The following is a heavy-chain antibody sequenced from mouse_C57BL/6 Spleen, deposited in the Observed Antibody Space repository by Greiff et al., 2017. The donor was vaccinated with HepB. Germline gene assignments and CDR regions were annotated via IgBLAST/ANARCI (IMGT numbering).Heavy chain of an antibody. CDR3: ARDDSSFDY. CDR1: GFKFKDYY. CDR2: IDPEDGET. J-gene: IGHJ2*01. V-gene: IGHV14-2*01. D-gene: IGHD2-4*01. Sequence: EVQLQQSGAELVKPGASVKLSCTASGFKFKDYYMHWVKQRTEQGLEWIGRIDPEDGETKYDPKFKGKATITADTSSNTAYLQLSSLTSEDTAVYYCARDDSSFDYWGHSTTLTVSS.